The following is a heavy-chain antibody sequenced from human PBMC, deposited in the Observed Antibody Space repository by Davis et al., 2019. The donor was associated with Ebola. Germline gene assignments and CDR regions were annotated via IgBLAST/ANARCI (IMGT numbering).Heavy chain of an antibody. V-gene: IGHV4-34*01. J-gene: IGHJ6*02. Sequence: MPSETLSLTCAVYGGSFSGYYWSWIRQPPGKGLEWIGEINHSGSTNYNPSLKSRVTISVDTSKNQFSLKLSSVTAADTAVYYCARLRGSCHRAFYYHGRDVWGQGTTVTVSS. D-gene: IGHD2-15*01. CDR2: INHSGST. CDR3: ARLRGSCHRAFYYHGRDV. CDR1: GGSFSGYY.